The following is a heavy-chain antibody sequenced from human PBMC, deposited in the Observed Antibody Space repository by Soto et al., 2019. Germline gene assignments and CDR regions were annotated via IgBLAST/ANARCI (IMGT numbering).Heavy chain of an antibody. D-gene: IGHD6-19*01. Sequence: GGSLRLSCAASGFTFSSYAMSWVRQAPGKGLEWVSAISGSGGSTYYADSVKGRFTISRDNSKNTLYLQMNSLRAEDTAVYYCAKPPPTGSGWGHTYYYYGLDVWGQGTTVTVSS. CDR1: GFTFSSYA. CDR2: ISGSGGST. CDR3: AKPPPTGSGWGHTYYYYGLDV. V-gene: IGHV3-23*01. J-gene: IGHJ6*02.